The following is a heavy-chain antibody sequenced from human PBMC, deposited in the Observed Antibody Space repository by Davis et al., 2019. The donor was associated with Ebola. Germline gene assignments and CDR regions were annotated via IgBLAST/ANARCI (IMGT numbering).Heavy chain of an antibody. D-gene: IGHD1-26*01. V-gene: IGHV3-73*01. CDR2: IRSKANSYAT. CDR3: TSTTNLIDY. J-gene: IGHJ4*02. CDR1: GFTFSCSA. Sequence: GESLKISCAASGFTFSCSAMHWVRQASGKGLEWVGRIRSKANSYATAYAASLKGRFTISRDDSKNTAYLQMNSLKTEDTAVYYCTSTTNLIDYWGQGTLVTVSS.